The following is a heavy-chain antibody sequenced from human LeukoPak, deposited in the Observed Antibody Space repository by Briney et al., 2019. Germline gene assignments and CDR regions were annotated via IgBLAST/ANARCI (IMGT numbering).Heavy chain of an antibody. CDR1: GGSISNYY. CDR2: IHYSGST. Sequence: SETLSLTCTVSGGSISNYYWSWMRQPPGKGLEWIGYIHYSGSTNFNPSLKSRVTISLDTSKNQFSLKLSSVTAADTAVYYCARGASRSGSYSFYDMDVWGQGTTVTVSS. CDR3: ARGASRSGSYSFYDMDV. D-gene: IGHD1-26*01. V-gene: IGHV4-59*01. J-gene: IGHJ6*02.